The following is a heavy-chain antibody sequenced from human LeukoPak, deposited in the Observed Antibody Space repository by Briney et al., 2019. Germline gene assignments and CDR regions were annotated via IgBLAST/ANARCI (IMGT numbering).Heavy chain of an antibody. Sequence: PSETLSLTCTVSGGSISSYYWSWIRQPAGKGLEWIGRIHTSGNTDHNPSLKSRVTMSVDTSKNQFSLKVGSVTAADTAVYYCAREGSATARPFVSNDYWGQGTLVTVSS. CDR1: GGSISSYY. CDR2: IHTSGNT. J-gene: IGHJ4*02. V-gene: IGHV4-4*07. CDR3: AREGSATARPFVSNDY. D-gene: IGHD6-6*01.